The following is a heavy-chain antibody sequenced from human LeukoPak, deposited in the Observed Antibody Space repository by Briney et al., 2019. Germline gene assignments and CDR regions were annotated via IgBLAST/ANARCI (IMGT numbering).Heavy chain of an antibody. CDR3: ARGYGGSKGAYFQH. Sequence: EGSLRLSCAASGFTFSSYDMHWVRQATGKGLEWVSAIGTAGDTYYPGSVKGRFTISRENAKNSLYLQMNSLRAGDTAVYYCARGYGGSKGAYFQHWGQGTLVTVSS. CDR1: GFTFSSYD. V-gene: IGHV3-13*01. CDR2: IGTAGDT. D-gene: IGHD4-23*01. J-gene: IGHJ1*01.